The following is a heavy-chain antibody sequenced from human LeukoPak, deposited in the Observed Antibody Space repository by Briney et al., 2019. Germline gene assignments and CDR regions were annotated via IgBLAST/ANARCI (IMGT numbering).Heavy chain of an antibody. CDR3: ARARDYGDSNFDY. V-gene: IGHV4-59*12. CDR1: GGSISSYY. CDR2: IYYSGST. J-gene: IGHJ4*02. Sequence: SETLSLTCTVSGGSISSYYWSWIRQPPGKGLEWIGYIYYSGSTNYNPSLKSRVTISVDTSKNPFSLKLSSVTAADTAVYYCARARDYGDSNFDYWGQGTLVTVSS. D-gene: IGHD4-17*01.